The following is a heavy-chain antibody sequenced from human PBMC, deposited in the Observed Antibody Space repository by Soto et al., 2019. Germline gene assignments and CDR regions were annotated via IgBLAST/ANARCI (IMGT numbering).Heavy chain of an antibody. V-gene: IGHV4-31*03. CDR2: IYYSGST. CDR1: GGSISSGGYY. Sequence: KPXETLSLTCTVSGGSISSGGYYWSWIRQHPGKGLEWIGYIYYSGSTYYNPSLKSRVTISVDTSKNQFSLKLSSVTAADTAVYYCARDSWTTPHYYYYGMDVWGQGTTVTVSS. J-gene: IGHJ6*02. CDR3: ARDSWTTPHYYYYGMDV. D-gene: IGHD4-17*01.